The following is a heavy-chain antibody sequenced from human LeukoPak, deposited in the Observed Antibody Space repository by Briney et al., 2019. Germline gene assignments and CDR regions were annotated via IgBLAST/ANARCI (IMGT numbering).Heavy chain of an antibody. Sequence: GGSLRLSCAASAFTFSDYYMTWIRQAPGKGLEWISYISSSGNTINYADSVKGRFTISRDNAKNSLYLEMSSLRADDTAVYFCARARATGHALDIWGQGTMVTVSS. CDR3: ARARATGHALDI. D-gene: IGHD1-14*01. CDR2: ISSSGNTI. J-gene: IGHJ3*02. CDR1: AFTFSDYY. V-gene: IGHV3-11*01.